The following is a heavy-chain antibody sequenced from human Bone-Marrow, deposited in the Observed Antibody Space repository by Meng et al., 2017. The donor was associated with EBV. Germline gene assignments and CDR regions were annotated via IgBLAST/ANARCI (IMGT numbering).Heavy chain of an antibody. D-gene: IGHD1-26*01. Sequence: LRTPLSALSPSRLVYAASVRNGSYAWNRTRQPRGKGMEWIGYIYYNGNTNYNPSRKGRVTISVDTSKNQFALKLSSVTAADTAEYYCASTSGNLIYSDYWGQGTLVTVSS. CDR1: AASVRNGSYA. CDR2: IYYNGNT. CDR3: ASTSGNLIYSDY. J-gene: IGHJ4*02. V-gene: IGHV4-61*01.